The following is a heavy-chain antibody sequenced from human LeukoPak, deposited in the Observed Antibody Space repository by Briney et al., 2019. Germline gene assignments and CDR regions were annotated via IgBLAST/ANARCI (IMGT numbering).Heavy chain of an antibody. Sequence: GRSLRLSCAASGFTFSSYGMHWVRQAPGKGLEWVSAISGSGGSTYYADSVKGRFTISRDNSKNTLYLQMNSLRAEDTAVYYCAKLPDYYDSSGGVDYWGQGSLVTVSS. D-gene: IGHD3-22*01. CDR2: ISGSGGST. CDR1: GFTFSSYG. CDR3: AKLPDYYDSSGGVDY. J-gene: IGHJ4*02. V-gene: IGHV3-23*01.